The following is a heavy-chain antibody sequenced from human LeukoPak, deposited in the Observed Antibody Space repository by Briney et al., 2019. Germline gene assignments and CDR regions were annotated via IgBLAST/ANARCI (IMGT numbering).Heavy chain of an antibody. CDR2: INHSGST. Sequence: PSETLSLTCAVYGGSFSGYYWSWIRKPPGKGLEWIGEINHSGSTNYNPSLKSRVTISVDTSKNQFSLKLSSVTAADTAVYYCARGVAVFDYWGQGTLVTVSS. CDR1: GGSFSGYY. V-gene: IGHV4-34*01. CDR3: ARGVAVFDY. J-gene: IGHJ4*02.